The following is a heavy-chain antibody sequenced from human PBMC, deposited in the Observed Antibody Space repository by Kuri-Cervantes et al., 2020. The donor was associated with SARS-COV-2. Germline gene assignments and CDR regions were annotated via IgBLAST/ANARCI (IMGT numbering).Heavy chain of an antibody. V-gene: IGHV4-38-2*01. Sequence: GSLRLSCAVSGYSISIGYYWGWIRQPPGKGLEWIGSIYHSGSTYYNPSLKSRVTISVDTSKNQFSLKLSSVTAADTAVYYCARGVPDGSGSYFFDNFDYWGQGTLVTVSS. D-gene: IGHD1-26*01. CDR1: GYSISIGYY. J-gene: IGHJ4*02. CDR2: IYHSGST. CDR3: ARGVPDGSGSYFFDNFDY.